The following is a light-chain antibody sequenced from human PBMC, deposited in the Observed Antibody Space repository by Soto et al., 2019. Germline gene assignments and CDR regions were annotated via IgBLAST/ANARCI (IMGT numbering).Light chain of an antibody. CDR2: DAS. V-gene: IGKV3-15*01. J-gene: IGKJ4*01. Sequence: EILMTQSPATLSVSPGERATLSCRASQSVRSNLAWYQQKPGQAPRFLIYDASTRATGIPARFSGSGSGTEFTLIISSLQSEDFAVYYCQQYNNWPPLTFGGGTKVEIK. CDR3: QQYNNWPPLT. CDR1: QSVRSN.